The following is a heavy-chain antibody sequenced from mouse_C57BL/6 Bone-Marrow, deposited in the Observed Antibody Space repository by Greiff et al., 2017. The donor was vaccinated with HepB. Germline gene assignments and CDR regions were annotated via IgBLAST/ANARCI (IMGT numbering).Heavy chain of an antibody. CDR1: GYTFTSYG. V-gene: IGHV1-81*01. CDR2: IYPRSGNT. J-gene: IGHJ3*01. Sequence: LEESGAELARPGASVKLSCKASGYTFTSYGISWVKQRTGQGLEWIGEIYPRSGNTYYNEKFKGKATLTADKSSSTAYMELRSLTSEDSAVYFCARRLITTVPPWFAYWGQGTLVTVSA. CDR3: ARRLITTVPPWFAY. D-gene: IGHD1-1*01.